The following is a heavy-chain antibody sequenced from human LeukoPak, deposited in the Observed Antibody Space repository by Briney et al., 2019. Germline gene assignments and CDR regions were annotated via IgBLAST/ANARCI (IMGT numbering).Heavy chain of an antibody. Sequence: PGGSLRLSCAASGFTFSTYWMTWVRQAPGKGLEWVSSISSSSSYIYYADSVKGRFTISRDNAKNSLYLQMNSLRAEGTAVYYCARDLAGDYFDYWGQGTLVTVSS. CDR3: ARDLAGDYFDY. V-gene: IGHV3-21*01. J-gene: IGHJ4*02. CDR2: ISSSSSYI. CDR1: GFTFSTYW.